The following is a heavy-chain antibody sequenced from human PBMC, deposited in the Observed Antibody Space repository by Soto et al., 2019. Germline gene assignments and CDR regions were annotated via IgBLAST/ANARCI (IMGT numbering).Heavy chain of an antibody. CDR1: GFTFSSHA. J-gene: IGHJ4*02. D-gene: IGHD3-16*01. Sequence: EVQLVESGGGLVQPGGSLKLSCAASGFTFSSHAMNWVRQAPGKGLEWVAYIHGTRSIIYYADSVKGRFTISSDNAKNSLYLQMASLRDDATALYYCARDARNADYDYWGQGTLVTVSS. CDR2: IHGTRSII. CDR3: ARDARNADYDY. V-gene: IGHV3-48*02.